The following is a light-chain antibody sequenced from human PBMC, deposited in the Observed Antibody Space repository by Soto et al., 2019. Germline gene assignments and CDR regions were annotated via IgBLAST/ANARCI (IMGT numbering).Light chain of an antibody. J-gene: IGKJ3*01. V-gene: IGKV3-15*01. CDR1: QSLTSSY. CDR3: QQYNKWPPT. Sequence: EIVSTQSPGTLSLSPGERATLSCRASQSLTSSYLAWYQQKPGQAPRLLIYGASTWATGIPARFSGSGSDTEFTLTISSLQSEDFAVYYCQQYNKWPPTFGPGTKVDIK. CDR2: GAS.